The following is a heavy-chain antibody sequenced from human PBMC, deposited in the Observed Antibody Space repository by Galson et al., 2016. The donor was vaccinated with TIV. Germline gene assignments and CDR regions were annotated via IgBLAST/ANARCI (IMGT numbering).Heavy chain of an antibody. CDR1: GFTFSSYS. V-gene: IGHV3-21*01. Sequence: SLRLSCAASGFTFSSYSMNWVRQAPGEGLEWVSSISRSSTSIYYADSVKGRFTITRDNAKNSLYLQMNSLRAEDTAVYYCVRGMQLRPYWGQGTLVTASS. CDR2: ISRSSTSI. D-gene: IGHD6-13*01. J-gene: IGHJ4*02. CDR3: VRGMQLRPY.